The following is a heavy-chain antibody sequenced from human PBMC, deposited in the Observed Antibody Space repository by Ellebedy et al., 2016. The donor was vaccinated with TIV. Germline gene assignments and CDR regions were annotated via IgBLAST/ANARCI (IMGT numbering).Heavy chain of an antibody. J-gene: IGHJ3*02. V-gene: IGHV3-48*02. D-gene: IGHD5-18*01. CDR2: ISSSSSTI. Sequence: PGGSLRLSCAASGFTFSSYSMNWVRQAPGKGLEWVSYISSSSSTIYSADSVQGRFTISRDNAKNSLYLQMNSLRDEDTTVYYCARSAPRAAMAADAFDIWGQGTMVTVSS. CDR3: ARSAPRAAMAADAFDI. CDR1: GFTFSSYS.